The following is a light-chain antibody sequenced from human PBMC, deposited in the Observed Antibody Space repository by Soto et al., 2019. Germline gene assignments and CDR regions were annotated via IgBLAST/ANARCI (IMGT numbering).Light chain of an antibody. V-gene: IGKV1-39*01. J-gene: IGKJ3*01. CDR2: AAS. CDR3: HQSYSTLFT. Sequence: DIQITQSPSSLSASVGDRVTITCRASQTIIRYLNWYQQKQGRAPNLLIYAASSLQSGVPSRFSGSGSGTEFTLTISSLQPEDFATYYCHQSYSTLFTFGPGTKVEIK. CDR1: QTIIRY.